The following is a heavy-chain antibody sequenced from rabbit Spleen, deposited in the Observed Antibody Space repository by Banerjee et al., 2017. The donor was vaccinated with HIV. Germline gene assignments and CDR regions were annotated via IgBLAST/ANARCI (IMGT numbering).Heavy chain of an antibody. V-gene: IGHV1S47*01. J-gene: IGHJ4*01. D-gene: IGHD2-1*01. CDR2: IDPLFGNT. CDR1: GFDFSGYG. Sequence: QKQLVESGGGLVQPGGSLKLSCKASGFDFSGYGMSWVRQAPGKGLEWIGYIDPLFGNTYYASWVNGRFAISSHNAQNTLYLQLNSLTAADTATYFCVRDRANIGGDYGPYYFDLWGQGTLVTVS. CDR3: VRDRANIGGDYGPYYFDL.